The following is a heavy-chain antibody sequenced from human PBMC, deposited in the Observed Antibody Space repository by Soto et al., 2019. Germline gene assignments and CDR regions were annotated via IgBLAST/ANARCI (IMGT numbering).Heavy chain of an antibody. CDR3: ARQWRCIETGLLDS. D-gene: IGHD6-19*01. Sequence: VQLLQSGAEMKKPGASVRVSCKASGYTFTNYDINWVRQAPGQGLEWMGWINTFRGNTNFPQKYQGRVTLATDTSSNKTYMELRSLRSDATAVYYCARQWRCIETGLLDSWGQGTLVSFSS. CDR1: GYTFTNYD. CDR2: INTFRGNT. V-gene: IGHV1-18*01. J-gene: IGHJ4*02.